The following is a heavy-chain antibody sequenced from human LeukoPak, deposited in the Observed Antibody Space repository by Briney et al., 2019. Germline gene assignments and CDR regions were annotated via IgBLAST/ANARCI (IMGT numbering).Heavy chain of an antibody. CDR2: IIPIFGTA. D-gene: IGHD2-2*01. CDR1: GGTFSSYA. V-gene: IGHV1-69*05. CDR3: ARAGSYSSIYYYYYMDV. Sequence: ASVKVSCKASGGTFSSYAISWVRQAPGQGLEWMGGIIPIFGTANYAQKFQGRVTITTDGSTSTAYMELSSLRSEDTAVYHCARAGSYSSIYYYYYMDVWGKGTTVTVSS. J-gene: IGHJ6*03.